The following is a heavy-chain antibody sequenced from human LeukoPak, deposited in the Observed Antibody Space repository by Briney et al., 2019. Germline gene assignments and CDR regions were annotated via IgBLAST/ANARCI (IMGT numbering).Heavy chain of an antibody. J-gene: IGHJ4*02. V-gene: IGHV3-23*01. Sequence: PGGSLRLSCAASGFTFSSYAMSWVRQAPGKGLEWVSVISGSGSSTYYADSVKGRFTISRDNSKNTLYLQMNSLRAEDTAVYYCAKDAQCSGGSCYLFHYWGRGTLVTVSS. CDR1: GFTFSSYA. CDR3: AKDAQCSGGSCYLFHY. D-gene: IGHD2-15*01. CDR2: ISGSGSST.